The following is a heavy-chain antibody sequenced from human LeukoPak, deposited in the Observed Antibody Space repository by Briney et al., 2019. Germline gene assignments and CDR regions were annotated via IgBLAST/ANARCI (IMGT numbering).Heavy chain of an antibody. CDR1: GGSFSGYY. V-gene: IGHV4-34*01. D-gene: IGHD3-22*01. J-gene: IGHJ4*02. CDR3: ARDGYYYDSSGYYGRYFDY. CDR2: INHSGST. Sequence: PSETLSLTCAVYGGSFSGYYWSWIRQPPGKGLEWIGEINHSGSTNYNPSLKSRVTISVDTSKNQFSLKLSSVTAADTAVYYCARDGYYYDSSGYYGRYFDYWGQGTLVTVSS.